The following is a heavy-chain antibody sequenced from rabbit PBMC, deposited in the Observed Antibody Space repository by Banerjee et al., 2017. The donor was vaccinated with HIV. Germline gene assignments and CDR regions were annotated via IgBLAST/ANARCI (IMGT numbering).Heavy chain of an antibody. CDR1: GIDFSSYYY. Sequence: QSLEESGGDLVKPGASLTLTCTASGIDFSSYYYMYWVRQAPEKGLEWIACIDTSSGSTWYASWAKGRFTISKTSSTTVTLQMTSLTAADTATYFCARSDVGYGGYGAFVLWGPGTLVTVS. D-gene: IGHD7-1*01. J-gene: IGHJ4*01. CDR2: IDTSSGST. CDR3: ARSDVGYGGYGAFVL. V-gene: IGHV1S40*01.